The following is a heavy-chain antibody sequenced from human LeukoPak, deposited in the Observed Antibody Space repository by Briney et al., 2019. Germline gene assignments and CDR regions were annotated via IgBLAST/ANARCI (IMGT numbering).Heavy chain of an antibody. CDR1: GESFSGYY. D-gene: IGHD3-10*01. J-gene: IGHJ4*02. V-gene: IGHV4-34*01. Sequence: SETLSLTCAVYGESFSGYYWNWIRQPPGKGLEWIGEINHSGSTTNHNPSLKSRVTMSVDTSKNQFSLKLSSVTAADTAVYFCTRSPMVRGAQLRDWGQGTLVTVSS. CDR3: TRSPMVRGAQLRD. CDR2: INHSGSTT.